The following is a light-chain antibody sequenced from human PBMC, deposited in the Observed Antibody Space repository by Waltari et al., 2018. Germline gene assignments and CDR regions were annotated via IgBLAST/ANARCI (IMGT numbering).Light chain of an antibody. CDR1: SSDVGAYNY. V-gene: IGLV2-14*01. CDR3: TSYTSGSTYV. Sequence: QSALTQPASVSGSPGQSITISCTGTSSDVGAYNYVSWYQQHPGKAPKLMISDVSKRPSGVSSRFSGSKSGNTASLTISGLQTEDEADYYCTSYTSGSTYVFGTGTEVTVL. CDR2: DVS. J-gene: IGLJ1*01.